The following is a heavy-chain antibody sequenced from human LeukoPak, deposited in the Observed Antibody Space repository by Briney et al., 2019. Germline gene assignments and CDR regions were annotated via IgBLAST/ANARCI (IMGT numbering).Heavy chain of an antibody. D-gene: IGHD6-19*01. J-gene: IGHJ4*02. CDR1: GGSISSYY. CDR2: TYYSGST. V-gene: IGHV4-59*08. CDR3: ARQRISGWYSDY. Sequence: PSETLSLTCTVPGGSISSYYWSWIRQPPGKGLEWIGYTYYSGSTNYNPSLKSRVTISVDASKNQFSLKLSSVTAADTAVYYCARQRISGWYSDYWGQGTLVTVSS.